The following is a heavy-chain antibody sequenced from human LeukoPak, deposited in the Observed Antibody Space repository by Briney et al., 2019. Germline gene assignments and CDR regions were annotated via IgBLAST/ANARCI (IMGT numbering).Heavy chain of an antibody. CDR3: ARDPQGGDFWSGYYGD. D-gene: IGHD3-3*01. J-gene: IGHJ4*02. Sequence: SVKVSCKASGRTFSSYAISWVRQAPGQGLEWMGGIIPIFGTANYAQKFQGRVTITTDESTSTAYMELSSLRSEDTAVYYCARDPQGGDFWSGYYGDWGQGTLVTVSS. CDR1: GRTFSSYA. CDR2: IIPIFGTA. V-gene: IGHV1-69*05.